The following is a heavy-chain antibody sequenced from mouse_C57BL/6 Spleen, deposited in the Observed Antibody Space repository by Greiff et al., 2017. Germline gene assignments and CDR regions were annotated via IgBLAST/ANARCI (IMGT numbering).Heavy chain of an antibody. D-gene: IGHD1-1*01. CDR3: ARYKGEYYGSPYAMDY. J-gene: IGHJ4*01. CDR1: GFTFSDYY. Sequence: EVMLVESEGGLVQPGSSMKLSCTASGFTFSDYYMAWVRQVPEKGLEWVANINYDGSSTYYLDSLKSRFIISRDNAKNILDLQMSSLKSEDTATYYCARYKGEYYGSPYAMDYWGQGTSVTVSS. V-gene: IGHV5-16*01. CDR2: INYDGSST.